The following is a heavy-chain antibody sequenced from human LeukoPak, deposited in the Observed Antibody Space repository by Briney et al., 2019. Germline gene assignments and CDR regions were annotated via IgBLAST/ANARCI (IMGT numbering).Heavy chain of an antibody. Sequence: PSETLSLTCSVSGGSISSRTYYWGWIRQPPGKGLEWIGSIYYTGGSYSNPSLKSRFTTSLDTSKNQFSLKLSSVTAADTAVYYCARLLPGRWLRVDYWGQGTLVTVSS. D-gene: IGHD5-24*01. J-gene: IGHJ4*02. CDR2: IYYTGGS. CDR1: GGSISSRTYY. V-gene: IGHV4-39*01. CDR3: ARLLPGRWLRVDY.